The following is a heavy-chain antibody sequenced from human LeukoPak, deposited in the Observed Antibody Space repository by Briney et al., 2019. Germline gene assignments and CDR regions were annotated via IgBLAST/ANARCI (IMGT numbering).Heavy chain of an antibody. Sequence: SETLSLTCTVSGGSISSYYWSWIRQPPGKGLEWIGYIYYSGSTNYNPPLKSRVTISVDTSKNQFSLKLSSVTAADTAVYYCARAAGIAVAGPYFNWFDPWGQGTLVTVSS. D-gene: IGHD6-19*01. CDR2: IYYSGST. V-gene: IGHV4-59*01. CDR3: ARAAGIAVAGPYFNWFDP. J-gene: IGHJ5*02. CDR1: GGSISSYY.